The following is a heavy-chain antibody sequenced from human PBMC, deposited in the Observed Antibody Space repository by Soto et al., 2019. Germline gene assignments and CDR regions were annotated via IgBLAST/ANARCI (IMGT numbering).Heavy chain of an antibody. V-gene: IGHV4-4*07. CDR1: GGSISSYY. Sequence: PSETLSLTCKGSGGSISSYYWSWIRQPAGKGLEWIGRIYNSGGTNYNPSLQSRVTMSVDTSKRQFSLRLNSVTAADAAIYYCARGAAAGVDYGMDVWGRGTTVTVSS. D-gene: IGHD6-13*01. J-gene: IGHJ6*02. CDR3: ARGAAAGVDYGMDV. CDR2: IYNSGGT.